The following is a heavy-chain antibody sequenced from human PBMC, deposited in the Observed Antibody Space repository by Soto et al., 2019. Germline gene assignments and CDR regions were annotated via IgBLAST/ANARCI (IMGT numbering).Heavy chain of an antibody. Sequence: GASVKVSCKASGGTFSSYAISWVRQAPGQGLEWMGGIIPIFGTANYAQKFQGRVTITADESTSTAYMELSSLRSEDTAVYYCARVICSSTSCYYYYYGIDVWGQGTTVTVSS. CDR2: IIPIFGTA. CDR3: ARVICSSTSCYYYYYGIDV. CDR1: GGTFSSYA. D-gene: IGHD2-2*01. V-gene: IGHV1-69*13. J-gene: IGHJ6*02.